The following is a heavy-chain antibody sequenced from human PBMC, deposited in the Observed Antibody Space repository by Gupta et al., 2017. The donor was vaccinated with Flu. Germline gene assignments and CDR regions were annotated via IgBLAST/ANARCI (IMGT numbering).Heavy chain of an antibody. V-gene: IGHV4-61*02. Sequence: QVQLQESGPGLVKPSQTLSLTCTVSGGSISSGSYYWSWIRQPAGKGLEWIGRIYTSGSTNYNPSLKSRVTISVDTSKNQFSLKLSSVTAADTAAYYCARDGGGYSSSWLDYWGQGTLVTVSS. CDR1: GGSISSGSYY. CDR2: IYTSGST. CDR3: ARDGGGYSSSWLDY. J-gene: IGHJ4*02. D-gene: IGHD6-13*01.